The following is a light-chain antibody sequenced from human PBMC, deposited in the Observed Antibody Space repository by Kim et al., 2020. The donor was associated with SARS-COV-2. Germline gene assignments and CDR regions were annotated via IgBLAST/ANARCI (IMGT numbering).Light chain of an antibody. J-gene: IGLJ3*02. CDR3: AAWNYSVRV. V-gene: IGLV1-47*01. Sequence: QSVLTQPPSASGSPGQRVTISCSGSSSNIGSNYVYWYQQLPGTAPKLLIYRNNQRPSGVPDRFSGSKSGTSASLAISGIRSEDEADYYCAAWNYSVRVFGVGTQLTVL. CDR1: SSNIGSNY. CDR2: RNN.